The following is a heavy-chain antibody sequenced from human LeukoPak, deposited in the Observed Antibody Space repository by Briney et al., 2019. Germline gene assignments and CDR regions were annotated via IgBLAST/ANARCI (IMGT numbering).Heavy chain of an antibody. D-gene: IGHD3-22*01. CDR1: GFTFSSYS. Sequence: GGSLRLSCAASGFTFSSYSMNWVRQAPGKGLEWVSSISSSSSYIYYADSVKGRFTSSRDNAKNSLYLQMNSLRAEDTAVYYCARDPDYYDSSGPTDYWGQGTLVTVSS. CDR2: ISSSSSYI. CDR3: ARDPDYYDSSGPTDY. V-gene: IGHV3-21*01. J-gene: IGHJ4*02.